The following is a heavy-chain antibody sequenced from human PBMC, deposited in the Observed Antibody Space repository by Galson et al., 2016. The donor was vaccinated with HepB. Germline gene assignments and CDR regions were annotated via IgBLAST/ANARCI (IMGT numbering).Heavy chain of an antibody. D-gene: IGHD1/OR15-1a*01. CDR3: AKTRPWRFHSLDV. CDR2: IYHTDNT. V-gene: IGHV4-4*02. CDR1: GGSISSSNW. J-gene: IGHJ6*02. Sequence: SETLSLTCGVSGGSISSSNWWTWVRQPPGKGLEWIGQIYHTDNTKYNPSLKSRVTISMDKSKNQFSLKLSSVTVADTAIYYCAKTRPWRFHSLDVWGQGTTVTVSS.